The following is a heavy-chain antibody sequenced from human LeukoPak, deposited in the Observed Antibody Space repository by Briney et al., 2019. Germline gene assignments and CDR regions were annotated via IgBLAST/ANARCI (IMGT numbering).Heavy chain of an antibody. CDR1: GFAVSSYS. CDR3: ARENGVALDY. J-gene: IGHJ4*02. CDR2: ISSSSSTI. V-gene: IGHV3-48*01. Sequence: PGGSLRLSCAVSGFAVSSYSMNWVRQAPGKGLEWVSYISSSSSTIYYADSVKGRFTISRDNAKNSLYLQMNSLRAEDTAVYYCARENGVALDYWGQGTLVTVSS. D-gene: IGHD3-3*01.